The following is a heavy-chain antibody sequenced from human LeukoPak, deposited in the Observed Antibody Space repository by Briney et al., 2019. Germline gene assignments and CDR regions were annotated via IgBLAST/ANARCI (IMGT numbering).Heavy chain of an antibody. CDR3: TRAWYSSSWGTLYYYYYYMDV. CDR1: GFTFGDYA. D-gene: IGHD6-13*01. J-gene: IGHJ6*03. CDR2: IRSKAYGGTT. V-gene: IGHV3-49*04. Sequence: GRSLRLSCTASGFTFGDYAMSWVRQAPGKGLEWVGFIRSKAYGGTTEYAASVKGRFTISRDDSKSIAYLQMNSLKTEDTAVYYCTRAWYSSSWGTLYYYYYYMDVWGRGTTVTISS.